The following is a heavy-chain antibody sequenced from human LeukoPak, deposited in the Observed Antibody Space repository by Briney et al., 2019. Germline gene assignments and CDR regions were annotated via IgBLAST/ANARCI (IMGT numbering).Heavy chain of an antibody. CDR2: MNPNSGNT. Sequence: GASVKVSCKASGHTFTSYDINWVRQATGQGLEWMGWMNPNSGNTGYAQKFQGRVTMTRNTSISTAYMELSSLRSEDTAVYYCARAYAKLTIGVQLPVRYFQHWGQGTLVTVSS. D-gene: IGHD5-18*01. V-gene: IGHV1-8*01. J-gene: IGHJ1*01. CDR1: GHTFTSYD. CDR3: ARAYAKLTIGVQLPVRYFQH.